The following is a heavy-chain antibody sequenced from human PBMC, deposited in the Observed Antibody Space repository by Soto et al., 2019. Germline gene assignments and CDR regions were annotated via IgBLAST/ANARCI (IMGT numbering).Heavy chain of an antibody. J-gene: IGHJ4*02. Sequence: QVQLVESGGGVVQPGRSLRLSCAASGFTFSSYGMHWVRQAPGKGLEWVAVISYDGSNKYYADSVKGRFTISRDNSKNTLYLQMNSLRAEDTAVYYCAKNPWTGTSSSSFGDYWGQGTLVTVSS. CDR1: GFTFSSYG. D-gene: IGHD6-6*01. CDR3: AKNPWTGTSSSSFGDY. CDR2: ISYDGSNK. V-gene: IGHV3-30*18.